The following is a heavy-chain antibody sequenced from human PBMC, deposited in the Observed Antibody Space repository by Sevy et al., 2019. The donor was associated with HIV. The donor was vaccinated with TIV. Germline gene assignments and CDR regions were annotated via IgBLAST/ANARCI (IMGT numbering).Heavy chain of an antibody. Sequence: GGSLRLSCAASGLSVSDNYMNWVRQAPGKGLELVSVIYSDGRTYYADPLKGRFTISRDNSKNTRYLHMNNLRPEDTAVDYCAGDRYDDASGYYYYYYGMDVWGQGTTVTVSS. CDR2: IYSDGRT. D-gene: IGHD3-22*01. V-gene: IGHV3-66*01. CDR1: GLSVSDNY. J-gene: IGHJ6*02. CDR3: AGDRYDDASGYYYYYYGMDV.